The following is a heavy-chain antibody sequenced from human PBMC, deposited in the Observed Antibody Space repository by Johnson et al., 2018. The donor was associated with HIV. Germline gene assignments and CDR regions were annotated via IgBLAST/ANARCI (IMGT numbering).Heavy chain of an antibody. J-gene: IGHJ3*02. Sequence: EVQLVESGGGLIQPGGSLRLSCAASGFTVSSNYMSWVRQAPGKGLEWVSVIYSGGSTYYADSVKGRFTISRDNSKNTLYLQMTSLRAEDTAVYYCAKCIWASSLIDVLDMWGQGTMVTVSS. D-gene: IGHD2-15*01. CDR1: GFTVSSNY. CDR2: IYSGGST. V-gene: IGHV3-53*01. CDR3: AKCIWASSLIDVLDM.